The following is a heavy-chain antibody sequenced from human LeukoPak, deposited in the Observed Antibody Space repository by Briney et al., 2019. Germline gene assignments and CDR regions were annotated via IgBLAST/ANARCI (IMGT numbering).Heavy chain of an antibody. D-gene: IGHD3-22*01. Sequence: GGSLRLSCAASGFTFSNYAMSWVRQAPGKGLEWVSAISGSGGSTYYADSVKGRFTISRNNSKNTLYLQMNSLRAEDTAVYYCAKGKAYYYDASGQYFDYWGQGTLVTVSS. V-gene: IGHV3-23*01. CDR3: AKGKAYYYDASGQYFDY. CDR1: GFTFSNYA. CDR2: ISGSGGST. J-gene: IGHJ4*02.